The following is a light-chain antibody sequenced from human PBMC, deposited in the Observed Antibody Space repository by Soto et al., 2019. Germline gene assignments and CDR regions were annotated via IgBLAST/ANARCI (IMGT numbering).Light chain of an antibody. CDR3: QQYGSSPPLYT. V-gene: IGKV3-20*01. J-gene: IGKJ2*01. CDR1: QSVSSSY. Sequence: EIVLTQSPGTLSLSPGERATLSCRASQSVSSSYLAWYQQKPGQAPRLLIYGASSRATGIPDRFSGSGSGTDFAVTISRLEPEDFAVYYWQQYGSSPPLYTFGQGTKLEI. CDR2: GAS.